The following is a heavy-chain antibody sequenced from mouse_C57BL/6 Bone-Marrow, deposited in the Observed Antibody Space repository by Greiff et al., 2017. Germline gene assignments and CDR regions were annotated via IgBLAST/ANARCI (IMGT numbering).Heavy chain of an antibody. J-gene: IGHJ2*01. D-gene: IGHD3-2*02. CDR2: IYPGSGNT. V-gene: IGHV1-76*01. CDR3: ARRGAQADDY. Sequence: VQLQESGAELVRPGASVKLSCKASGYTFTDYYINWVKQRPGQGLEWIARIYPGSGNTYYNEKFKGKATLTAEKSSSTAYMQLSSLTSEDSAVYFCARRGAQADDYWGQGTTLTVSS. CDR1: GYTFTDYY.